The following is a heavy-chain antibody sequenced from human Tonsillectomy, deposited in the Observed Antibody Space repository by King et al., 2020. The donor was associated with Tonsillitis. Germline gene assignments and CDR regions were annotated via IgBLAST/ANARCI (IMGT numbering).Heavy chain of an antibody. CDR3: ARIMAPLYFYGEYVKSLGWFDP. CDR2: IFSNDEK. V-gene: IGHV2-26*01. J-gene: IGHJ5*02. Sequence: TLKESGPVLVKPTETLTLTCTVSGFSLSNDRMAVTWIRQPPGKALEWLAHIFSNDEKFYSTSLKSRLTISKDTSKSQVVLTMTNMDPVDTATYYCARIMAPLYFYGEYVKSLGWFDPWGQGTLVTVSS. CDR1: GFSLSNDRMA. D-gene: IGHD4-17*01.